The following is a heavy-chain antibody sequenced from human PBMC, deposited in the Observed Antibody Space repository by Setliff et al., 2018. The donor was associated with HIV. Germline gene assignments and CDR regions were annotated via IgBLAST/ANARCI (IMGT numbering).Heavy chain of an antibody. CDR1: GFTFSNAW. V-gene: IGHV3-15*05. J-gene: IGHJ6*03. Sequence: PGGSLRLSCAASGFTFSNAWMSWVRQAPGKGLEWVGRIKSKADGGTTDYAAPVKGRFTISRDDSKNTLYLQMNSLRVEDTAVYYCARELGPIYYFHYMDVWGKGTTVTVSS. D-gene: IGHD7-27*01. CDR3: ARELGPIYYFHYMDV. CDR2: IKSKADGGTT.